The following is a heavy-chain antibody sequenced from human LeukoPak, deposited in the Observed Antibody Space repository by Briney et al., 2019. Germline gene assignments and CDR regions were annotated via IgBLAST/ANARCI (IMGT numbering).Heavy chain of an antibody. Sequence: GGSLRLSCAASGFTVSSNYMSWVCQAPGKGLEWVSVIYSGGSTYYADSVKGRFTISRDNSKNTLYLQMNSLRAEDTAVYYCAKEGGYPGPPMDVWGQGTTVTVSS. CDR2: IYSGGST. CDR1: GFTVSSNY. CDR3: AKEGGYPGPPMDV. J-gene: IGHJ6*02. V-gene: IGHV3-53*05. D-gene: IGHD3-22*01.